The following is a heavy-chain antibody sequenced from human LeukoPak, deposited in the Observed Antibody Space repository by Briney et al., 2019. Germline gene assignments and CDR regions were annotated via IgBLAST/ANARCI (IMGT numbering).Heavy chain of an antibody. J-gene: IGHJ4*02. D-gene: IGHD7-27*01. CDR2: IYYTET. V-gene: IGHV4-59*01. CDR1: GGSFSDYY. CDR3: ATRKLGNDY. Sequence: SETLSLTCAVYGGSFSDYYWSWIRQSPGKGLEWIGYIYYTETSYNPSLKSRVTISAVTSKNQFSLKLYSVTAADTAVYYCATRKLGNDYWGQGTLVTVSS.